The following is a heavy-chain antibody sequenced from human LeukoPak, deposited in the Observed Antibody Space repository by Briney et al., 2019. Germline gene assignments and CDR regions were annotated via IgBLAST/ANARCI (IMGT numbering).Heavy chain of an antibody. CDR1: GFTFSTFA. V-gene: IGHV3-23*01. J-gene: IGHJ4*02. Sequence: GGSLRLSCEASGFTFSTFAMIWVRQPPGKGLEWVSSIFPSGGEIHYADSVRGRFTISRDNSKSTLSLQMNSLRAGDTAIYYCATYRQVLLPFESWGQGTLVTVSS. D-gene: IGHD2-8*02. CDR3: ATYRQVLLPFES. CDR2: IFPSGGEI.